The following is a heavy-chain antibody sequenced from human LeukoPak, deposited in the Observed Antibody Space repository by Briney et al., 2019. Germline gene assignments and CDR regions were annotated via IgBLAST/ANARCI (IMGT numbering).Heavy chain of an antibody. CDR3: AREGYCSGGNCYTMAYCDY. V-gene: IGHV4-38-2*02. D-gene: IGHD2-15*01. Sequence: KPSETLSLTCAVSGYSISSGYYWGWIRQPPGKGLEWIGSIYHSGSTYYNPSLKSRVTISVDTSKNQFSLKLSSVTAADTAVYYCAREGYCSGGNCYTMAYCDYWGQGTLVTVSS. CDR2: IYHSGST. CDR1: GYSISSGYY. J-gene: IGHJ4*02.